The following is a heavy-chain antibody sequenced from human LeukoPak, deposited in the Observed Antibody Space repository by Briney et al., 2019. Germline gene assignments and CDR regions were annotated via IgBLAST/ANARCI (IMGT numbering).Heavy chain of an antibody. CDR3: ARGRVVGAVGN. V-gene: IGHV4-59*01. D-gene: IGHD2-15*01. CDR1: GGSISSYY. J-gene: IGHJ4*02. Sequence: SETLSLTCTVSGGSISSYYWSWIRQPPGKGLEWIGYIYYSGSTNYNPSLKSRVTISVDTSKNQFSLKLSSVTAADTAVYYCARGRVVGAVGNWGQGALVTVST. CDR2: IYYSGST.